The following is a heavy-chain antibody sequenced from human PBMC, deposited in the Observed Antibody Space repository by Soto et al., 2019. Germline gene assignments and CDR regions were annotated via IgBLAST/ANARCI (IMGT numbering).Heavy chain of an antibody. D-gene: IGHD4-4*01. V-gene: IGHV1-18*01. CDR1: GYTFTSYG. CDR3: ARDRTGDVTTSYYYYYGRDV. Sequence: GASVKVSCKASGYTFTSYGISWVRQAPGQGLEWMGWISAYNGNTNYAQKLQGRVTMTTDTSTSTAYMELRSLRSDDTAVYYCARDRTGDVTTSYYYYYGRDVWGQRTTVTVSS. J-gene: IGHJ6*02. CDR2: ISAYNGNT.